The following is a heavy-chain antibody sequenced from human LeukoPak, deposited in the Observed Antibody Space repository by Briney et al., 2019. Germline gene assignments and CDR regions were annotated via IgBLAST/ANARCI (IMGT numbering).Heavy chain of an antibody. CDR2: IRSKANSYAT. Sequence: GGSLRLSCAASGFTFSGSAMHWVRQASGKGLEWVGRIRSKANSYATAYAASVKGRFTISRDDSKNTAYLQMNSLKTEDTAVYYCAKDAGIDYCGGDCYSSNWFDPWGQGTLVTVSS. CDR1: GFTFSGSA. V-gene: IGHV3-73*01. J-gene: IGHJ5*02. CDR3: AKDAGIDYCGGDCYSSNWFDP. D-gene: IGHD2-21*01.